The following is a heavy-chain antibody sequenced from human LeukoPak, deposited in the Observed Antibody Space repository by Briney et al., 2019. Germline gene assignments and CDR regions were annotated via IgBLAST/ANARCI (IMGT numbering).Heavy chain of an antibody. V-gene: IGHV3-9*01. CDR3: AKSPAPFWSGYYDY. CDR1: GFTFDDYA. Sequence: GGSLRLSCAASGFTFDDYAMHWVRQAPGKGLEWVSGISWNSGSIGYADSVKGRFTISRDNAKNSLYLQMNSLRAEDTALYYCAKSPAPFWSGYYDYWGQGTLVTVSS. CDR2: ISWNSGSI. D-gene: IGHD3-3*01. J-gene: IGHJ4*02.